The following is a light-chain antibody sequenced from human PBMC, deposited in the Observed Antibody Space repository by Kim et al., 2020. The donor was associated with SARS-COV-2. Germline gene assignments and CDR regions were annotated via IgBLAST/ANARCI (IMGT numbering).Light chain of an antibody. CDR1: HNFGIS. Sequence: RGESAPLSGRASHNFGISLAWYQRSPGQPPRSLFYHAAMRAAGIPDRFIGSGSGTDFTLTIGSLAPEDFAIYYCQQRGSWPPALTFGGGTKLEI. J-gene: IGKJ4*01. CDR2: HAA. V-gene: IGKV3-11*01. CDR3: QQRGSWPPALT.